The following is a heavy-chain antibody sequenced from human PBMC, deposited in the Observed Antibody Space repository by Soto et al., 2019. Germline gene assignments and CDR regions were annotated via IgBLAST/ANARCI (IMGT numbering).Heavy chain of an antibody. CDR2: INPNSGGT. D-gene: IGHD3-10*01. J-gene: IGHJ6*02. CDR3: ARGTVSWFGELSHYGMDV. Sequence: ASVNVSCKASGYTFTGYYMHWVRQAPGQGLEWMGWINPNSGGTNYAQKFQGWVTMTRDTSISTAYMELSRLRSDDTAVYYCARGTVSWFGELSHYGMDVWGQGTTVTVSS. CDR1: GYTFTGYY. V-gene: IGHV1-2*04.